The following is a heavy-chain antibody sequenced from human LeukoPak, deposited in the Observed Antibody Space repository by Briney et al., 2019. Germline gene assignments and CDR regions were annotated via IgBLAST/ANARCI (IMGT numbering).Heavy chain of an antibody. Sequence: SETLCLTCTVSGGSIISSDYSWDWIRQPPGKGLEWIGTISYSGSTYYNPSLNSRVTMSADTSKNQFSLKLSSVTAADTAMYYCARKVCTSANCDRGYFAYWGQGTLVTVSS. CDR3: ARKVCTSANCDRGYFAY. J-gene: IGHJ4*02. V-gene: IGHV4-39*01. CDR2: ISYSGST. CDR1: GGSIISSDYS. D-gene: IGHD2-2*02.